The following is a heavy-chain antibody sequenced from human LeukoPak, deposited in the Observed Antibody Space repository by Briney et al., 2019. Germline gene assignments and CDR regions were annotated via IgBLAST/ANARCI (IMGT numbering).Heavy chain of an antibody. Sequence: ASVKVSCKASGYTFTDYYMHWVRQAPGQGLEWMGRINPNSGGTKYAQKFQGRVTMTRDTSISTAYMELNRLTSDDTAVYYCAKCGDFIAASYNWFDPWAREPWSPSPQ. CDR2: INPNSGGT. J-gene: IGHJ5*02. V-gene: IGHV1-2*06. D-gene: IGHD6-13*01. CDR1: GYTFTDYY. CDR3: AKCGDFIAASYNWFDP.